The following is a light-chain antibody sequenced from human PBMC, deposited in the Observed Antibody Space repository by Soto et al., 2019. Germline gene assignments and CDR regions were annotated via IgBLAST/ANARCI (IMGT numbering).Light chain of an antibody. Sequence: EIVLTQSPGTLSLSPGERATLSCRASQSVNSNYLAWYQQKPGQAPRLLIYGASSRAAGLPDRFSGSGSGTDFTLAISRLEPEDFAVYYCQQYATPSRAFGQGTKVEIK. CDR1: QSVNSNY. CDR2: GAS. V-gene: IGKV3-20*01. J-gene: IGKJ1*01. CDR3: QQYATPSRA.